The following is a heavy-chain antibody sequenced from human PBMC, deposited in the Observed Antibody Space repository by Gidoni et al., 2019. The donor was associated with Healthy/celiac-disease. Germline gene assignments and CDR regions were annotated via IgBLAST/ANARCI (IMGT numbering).Heavy chain of an antibody. Sequence: EVQLLESGGGLVQPGGSLRLPCPASCFTFRSYAMSWVRQAPGKGLEWVSAISGSGGSTYYADSVKGRFTISRDNSKNTLYLQMNSLRAEDTAVYYCAKDQGELESSAFDIWGQGTMVTVSS. J-gene: IGHJ3*02. D-gene: IGHD1-1*01. CDR2: ISGSGGST. V-gene: IGHV3-23*01. CDR3: AKDQGELESSAFDI. CDR1: CFTFRSYA.